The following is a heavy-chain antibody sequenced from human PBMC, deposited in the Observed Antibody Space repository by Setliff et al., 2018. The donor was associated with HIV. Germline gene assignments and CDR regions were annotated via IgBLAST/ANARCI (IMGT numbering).Heavy chain of an antibody. CDR1: RFTFDDYA. Sequence: PGGSLRLSCAASRFTFDDYAMHWVRQAPGKGLEWVSGISWNSGGILYADSVNGRFTISRDNPKNTLYLQMNSLRPEDTAVYYCAKDRSVRDYNYHYLDVWGKGTTVTVSS. V-gene: IGHV3-9*01. CDR3: AKDRSVRDYNYHYLDV. D-gene: IGHD2-15*01. J-gene: IGHJ6*03. CDR2: ISWNSGGI.